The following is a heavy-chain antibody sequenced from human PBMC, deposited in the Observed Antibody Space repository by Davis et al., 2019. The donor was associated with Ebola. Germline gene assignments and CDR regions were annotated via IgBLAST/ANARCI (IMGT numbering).Heavy chain of an antibody. CDR1: GFSFSDSW. J-gene: IGHJ4*02. Sequence: GESLKISCAASGFSFSDSWMHWVRQAPGKGLVWVSRINGDGTLITYADSVKGRFTISRDNAKNSLYLQMNSLRAEDTAVYYCARDGAGNFDYWGQGTLVTVSS. CDR3: ARDGAGNFDY. V-gene: IGHV3-74*01. CDR2: INGDGTLI. D-gene: IGHD3-16*01.